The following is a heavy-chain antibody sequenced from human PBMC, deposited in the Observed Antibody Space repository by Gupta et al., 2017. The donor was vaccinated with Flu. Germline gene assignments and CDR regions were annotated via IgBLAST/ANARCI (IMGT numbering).Heavy chain of an antibody. CDR3: ARLYSKYFDY. J-gene: IGHJ4*02. V-gene: IGHV4-59*01. CDR2: VYYSGNT. CDR1: GGSIRNSH. D-gene: IGHD2-15*01. Sequence: QVQLQESGPGLVKPPATLSLTCTVSGGSIRNSHWNWIRQPPGKGLEWIGYVYYSGNTNYNSSLKGRVTMSLDTSKNQFSLQLSSVTAADTAFYYCARLYSKYFDYWGQGTLVTVSS.